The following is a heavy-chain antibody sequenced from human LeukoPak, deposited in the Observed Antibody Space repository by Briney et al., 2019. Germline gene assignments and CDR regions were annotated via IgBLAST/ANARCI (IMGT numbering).Heavy chain of an antibody. J-gene: IGHJ6*02. Sequence: GGSLRLSCAASGFTFSSYAMHWVRQAPGKGLEWVAVKSYDGSNKYYADSVKGRFTISRDNSKNTLYLQMNSLRAEDTAVYYCAGSPVTTSLPDVWGQGTTVTVSS. CDR2: KSYDGSNK. D-gene: IGHD4-17*01. CDR1: GFTFSSYA. CDR3: AGSPVTTSLPDV. V-gene: IGHV3-30-3*01.